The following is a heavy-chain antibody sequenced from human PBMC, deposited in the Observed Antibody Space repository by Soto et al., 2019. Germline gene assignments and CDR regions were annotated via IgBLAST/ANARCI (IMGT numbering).Heavy chain of an antibody. D-gene: IGHD2-2*01. CDR2: ISSSGTTI. CDR3: ARVMEDIVVGNNYYYYGMDV. J-gene: IGHJ6*02. CDR1: GYIFSSYE. Sequence: GGSLRLSCATSGYIFSSYEMNWVRQAPGKGLEWVSYISSSGTTIYYTDSVKGRFTISRDNAKNSLYLQMSSLRAEDTAVYYCARVMEDIVVGNNYYYYGMDVWGQGTTVTVSS. V-gene: IGHV3-48*03.